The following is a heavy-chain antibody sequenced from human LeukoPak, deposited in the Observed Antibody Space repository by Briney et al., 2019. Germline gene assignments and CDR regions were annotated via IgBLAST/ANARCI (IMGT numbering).Heavy chain of an antibody. D-gene: IGHD6-25*01. J-gene: IGHJ3*02. Sequence: SETLSLTRAVYGGSLSGYYWSWIRQPPGKGLEWIGEINHIGSTNYNPSLQSRVTISVDTSKNQFSLKLSSVTAADTAVYYCARLHVAAVEAFDIWGQGTMVTVSS. V-gene: IGHV4-34*01. CDR1: GGSLSGYY. CDR3: ARLHVAAVEAFDI. CDR2: INHIGST.